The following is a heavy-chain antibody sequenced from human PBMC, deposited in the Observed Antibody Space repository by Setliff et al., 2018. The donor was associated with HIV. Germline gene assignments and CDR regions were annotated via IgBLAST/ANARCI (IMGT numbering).Heavy chain of an antibody. CDR2: MNPNSGNT. Sequence: ASVKVSCKASGYTFTKFDINWVRQATGQGLEWMGWMNPNSGNTGFAQKFQGRVTMTRNTSISTAYMELRSLRSEDTAVYFCARTWRDSYDRGRRSHYYIDVWGKGTTVTVSS. J-gene: IGHJ6*03. CDR1: GYTFTKFD. CDR3: ARTWRDSYDRGRRSHYYIDV. V-gene: IGHV1-8*01. D-gene: IGHD3-22*01.